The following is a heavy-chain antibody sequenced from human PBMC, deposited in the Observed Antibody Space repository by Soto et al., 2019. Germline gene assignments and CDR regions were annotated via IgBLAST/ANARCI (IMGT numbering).Heavy chain of an antibody. V-gene: IGHV3-21*01. J-gene: IGHJ6*02. CDR1: GFTFSSYS. D-gene: IGHD3-9*01. CDR2: ISSSSSYI. CDR3: ARDLTEEGMDV. Sequence: PGGSLRLSCAASGFTFSSYSINWVRQAPGKGLEWVSSISSSSSYIYYADSVKGRFTISRDNAKNSLYLQMNSLRAEDTAVYYCARDLTEEGMDVWGQGTTVTVSS.